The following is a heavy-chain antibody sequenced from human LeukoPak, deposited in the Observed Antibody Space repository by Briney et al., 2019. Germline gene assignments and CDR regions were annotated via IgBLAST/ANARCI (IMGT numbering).Heavy chain of an antibody. CDR3: ARGMVVGFFVCAFDI. D-gene: IGHD2-8*01. V-gene: IGHV1-18*04. CDR1: GYIFNNYD. CDR2: ISTYYNKS. J-gene: IGHJ3*02. Sequence: GASVKVSCKASGYIFNNYDLSWVRQAPGQGLEWMGWISTYYNKSNPGQKFQGRVTMTTDTSTSTAYMELRSLRSDDTAVYYCARGMVVGFFVCAFDIWGQGTMVTVSS.